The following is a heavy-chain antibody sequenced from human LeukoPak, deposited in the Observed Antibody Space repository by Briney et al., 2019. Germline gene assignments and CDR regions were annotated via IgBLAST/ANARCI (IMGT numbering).Heavy chain of an antibody. CDR2: ISSSSSYI. J-gene: IGHJ4*02. V-gene: IGHV3-21*01. CDR1: GFTFSIYS. CDR3: ARDRVVVPAAVAGLGY. Sequence: GVSLRLSCAASGFTFSIYSKNWLRQAPGKGLEGLSSISSSSSYIYYADSVKVRFTISRDNAKNSLYLQMNSLRAEATAVYYCARDRVVVPAAVAGLGYWGQGTLVTVSS. D-gene: IGHD2-2*01.